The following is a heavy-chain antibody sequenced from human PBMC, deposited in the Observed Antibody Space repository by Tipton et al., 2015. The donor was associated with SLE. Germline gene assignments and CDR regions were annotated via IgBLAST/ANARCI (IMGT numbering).Heavy chain of an antibody. CDR2: INHSGST. J-gene: IGHJ4*02. V-gene: IGHV4-34*01. CDR3: ARGSHGYSSS. Sequence: TLSLTCAVYGGSFSGYYWSWIRQPPGKGLEWIGEINHSGSTNYNPSLKSRVTISVDTSKNQFSRKLSSVTAADTAVYYCARGSHGYSSSWGQGTLVTVSS. CDR1: GGSFSGYY. D-gene: IGHD6-13*01.